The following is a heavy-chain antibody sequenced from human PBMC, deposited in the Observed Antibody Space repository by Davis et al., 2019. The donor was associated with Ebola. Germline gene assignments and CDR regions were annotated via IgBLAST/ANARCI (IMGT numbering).Heavy chain of an antibody. J-gene: IGHJ6*04. CDR1: RFTFSSYW. Sequence: GESLKISCAASRFTFSSYWMHWVRQAPGKGLVWVSRINGDGSTTNYADSVKGRFTISRDNAKNTLYLQMNSLRAEDTAVYYCARRSGYIYVYEGMDFWGKGTTVTVSS. CDR2: INGDGSTT. D-gene: IGHD5-18*01. V-gene: IGHV3-74*01. CDR3: ARRSGYIYVYEGMDF.